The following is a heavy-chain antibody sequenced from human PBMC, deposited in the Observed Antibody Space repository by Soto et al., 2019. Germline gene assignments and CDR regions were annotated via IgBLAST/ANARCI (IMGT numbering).Heavy chain of an antibody. CDR3: AIVADSLTTVTYYYFDI. D-gene: IGHD4-17*01. Sequence: QVQLVQSGAEVKKPGSSVKVSCKASGGALTNSAIAWVRQAPGQRLEWMGGIIPVFNSSNFADNLQGRVKFSADESTRTAYMELGGPTSDDTAIYFCAIVADSLTTVTYYYFDIWGQGTLITVSS. CDR1: GGALTNSA. V-gene: IGHV1-69*01. J-gene: IGHJ4*02. CDR2: IIPVFNSS.